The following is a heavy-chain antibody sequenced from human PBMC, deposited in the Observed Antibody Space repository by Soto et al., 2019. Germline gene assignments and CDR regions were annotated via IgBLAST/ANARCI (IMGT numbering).Heavy chain of an antibody. V-gene: IGHV1-69*01. CDR3: ARVGRITSFGVVNYGMDV. CDR2: IIPIFGTA. CDR1: GCTFSSYA. Sequence: QVQLVQSGAEVKKPGSSVKVSCKASGCTFSSYAISWVRQAPGRGLEWLGGIIPIFGTANYVQKFQGRVTISADESTGTAYMELSSLRLKDTAVSYCARVGRITSFGVVNYGMDVWGQGTTVTVSS. J-gene: IGHJ6*02. D-gene: IGHD3-3*01.